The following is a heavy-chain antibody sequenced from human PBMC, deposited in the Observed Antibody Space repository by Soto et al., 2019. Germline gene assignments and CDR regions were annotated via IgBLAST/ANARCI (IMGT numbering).Heavy chain of an antibody. D-gene: IGHD3-16*01. CDR2: ISSNGGST. J-gene: IGHJ6*02. CDR3: VKFGGSRLNRDNLNYYYYGMDV. V-gene: IGHV3-64D*08. CDR1: GFTFSSYA. Sequence: GGSLRLSCSASGFTFSSYAMHWVRQAPGKGLEYVSAISSNGGSTYYADSVKGRFTISRDNSKNTLYLQMSSLRAEDTAVYYCVKFGGSRLNRDNLNYYYYGMDVWGQGTTVTVSS.